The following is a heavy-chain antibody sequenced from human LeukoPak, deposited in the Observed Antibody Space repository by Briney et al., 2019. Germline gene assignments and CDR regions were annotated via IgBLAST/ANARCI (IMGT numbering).Heavy chain of an antibody. CDR1: GGSISSGSYY. D-gene: IGHD6-19*01. V-gene: IGHV4-61*02. Sequence: SETLSLTCTVSGGSISSGSYYWSWIRQPAGKGLEWIGRIYTGGSTNYNPSLKSRVTISVDTSKNQFSLKLSSVTAADTAVYYCARMGVAGYYYMDVWGKGTTVTVSS. J-gene: IGHJ6*03. CDR2: IYTGGST. CDR3: ARMGVAGYYYMDV.